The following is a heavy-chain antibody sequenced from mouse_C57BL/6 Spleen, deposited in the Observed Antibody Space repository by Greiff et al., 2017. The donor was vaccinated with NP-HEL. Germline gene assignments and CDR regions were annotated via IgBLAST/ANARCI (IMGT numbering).Heavy chain of an antibody. Sequence: VQLQQSGAELARPGASVKMSCKASGYTFTSYTMHWVKQRPGQGLEWIGYINPSSGYTKYNQKFKDKATLTADKSSSTAYMQLSSLTSEDSAVYYCARGGANWDLAWFAYWGQGTLVTVSA. CDR1: GYTFTSYT. J-gene: IGHJ3*01. CDR2: INPSSGYT. D-gene: IGHD4-1*01. CDR3: ARGGANWDLAWFAY. V-gene: IGHV1-4*01.